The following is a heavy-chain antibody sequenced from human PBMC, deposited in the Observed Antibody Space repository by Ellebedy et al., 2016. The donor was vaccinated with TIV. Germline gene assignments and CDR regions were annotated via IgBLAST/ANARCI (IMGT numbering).Heavy chain of an antibody. CDR2: IYHSGKT. V-gene: IGHV4-30-2*01. CDR3: ARVGNYYDSSGYYWPYNWFDP. CDR1: GDSISSGGYS. D-gene: IGHD3-22*01. Sequence: SETLSLXCAVSGDSISSGGYSWSWIRQPPGKGLEWIGYIYHSGKTYYNPSLKSRVTISVDRPKNQFSVRLNSVTAADTAVYYCARVGNYYDSSGYYWPYNWFDPWGQGTLVTVSS. J-gene: IGHJ5*02.